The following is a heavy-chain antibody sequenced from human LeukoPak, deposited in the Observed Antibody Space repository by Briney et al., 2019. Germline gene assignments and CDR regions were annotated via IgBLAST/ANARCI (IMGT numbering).Heavy chain of an antibody. J-gene: IGHJ4*02. CDR2: IYHSGST. V-gene: IGHV4-59*08. CDR1: GGSISTYY. Sequence: SETLSLTCTVSGGSISTYYWNWIRQTPEKGLEWIGYIYHSGSTNYNPSLKSRVTISVDTSKNQFSLKLSSVTAADTAVYYCARLPSSWYGHIDYWGQGTLVTVSS. D-gene: IGHD6-13*01. CDR3: ARLPSSWYGHIDY.